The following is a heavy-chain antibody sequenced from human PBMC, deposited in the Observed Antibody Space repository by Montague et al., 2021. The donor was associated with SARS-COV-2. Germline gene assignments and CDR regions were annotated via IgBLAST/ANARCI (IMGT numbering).Heavy chain of an antibody. V-gene: IGHV3-48*02. D-gene: IGHD5-18*01. J-gene: IGHJ6*02. Sequence: SLRLSCAASGFTVSSYFLNWVRQAPGKGLEWVSYISSSSSNLYYSYSXXVLFTISRDNAKNSLYLQMNSLRDEDTAVSYCARDLGLVPAMVYYYYYGMDVWGQGTTVTVSS. CDR1: GFTVSSYF. CDR2: ISSSSSNL. CDR3: ARDLGLVPAMVYYYYYGMDV.